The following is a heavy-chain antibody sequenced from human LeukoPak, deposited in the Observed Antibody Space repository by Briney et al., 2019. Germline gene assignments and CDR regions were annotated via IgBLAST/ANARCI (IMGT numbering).Heavy chain of an antibody. D-gene: IGHD5-24*01. J-gene: IGHJ4*02. CDR2: IFYSGNT. CDR3: ARHRSKWLQSSFDY. Sequence: GSLRLSCAASGGSINSSSYYWGWIRQPPGKGLEWIGSIFYSGNTYDNPSLKSRVTISVDTSKNQFSLKLNSVTAADTAVYYCARHRSKWLQSSFDYWGQGTLVTVSS. CDR1: GGSINSSSYY. V-gene: IGHV4-39*01.